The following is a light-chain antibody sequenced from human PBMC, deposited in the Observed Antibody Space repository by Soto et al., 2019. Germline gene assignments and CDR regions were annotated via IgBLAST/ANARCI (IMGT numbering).Light chain of an antibody. Sequence: EVVMTQSPATLSVSPGERATLSCRASQSVSSNLAWYQQKPGQPPRLLIYRASARATDIPARFSGSGSGTEFTLTISSLQSEDFAVYYCQQYGSSPFTFGPGTKVDIK. J-gene: IGKJ3*01. CDR1: QSVSSN. V-gene: IGKV3-15*01. CDR2: RAS. CDR3: QQYGSSPFT.